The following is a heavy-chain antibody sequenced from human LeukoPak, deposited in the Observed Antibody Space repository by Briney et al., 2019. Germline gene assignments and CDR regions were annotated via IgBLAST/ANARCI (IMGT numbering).Heavy chain of an antibody. D-gene: IGHD4-17*01. V-gene: IGHV1-46*01. J-gene: IGHJ6*02. Sequence: ASVRVSCKASGYTFTNYYLHWVRQAPGHGLEWMAIINPSDGGTYYEQKLQGRVTVTRDTSTSTVYMELSSLRSEDTAVYYCARDTRTMTAVTRGLHYYYGLDVWGQGTTVTVSS. CDR1: GYTFTNYY. CDR3: ARDTRTMTAVTRGLHYYYGLDV. CDR2: INPSDGGT.